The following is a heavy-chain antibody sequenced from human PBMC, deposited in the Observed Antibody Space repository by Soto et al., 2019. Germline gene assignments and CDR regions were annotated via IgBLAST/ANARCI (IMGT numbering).Heavy chain of an antibody. J-gene: IGHJ4*02. Sequence: PSETLSLTCAVYGGSFSGYYWSWIRQPPGKGLEWIGEINHSGSTNYNPSLKSRVTISVDTSKNQFSLKLSSVTAADTAVYYCARQDHIVVVVAATGGFDYWGQGTLVTVSS. CDR2: INHSGST. V-gene: IGHV4-34*01. D-gene: IGHD2-15*01. CDR1: GGSFSGYY. CDR3: ARQDHIVVVVAATGGFDY.